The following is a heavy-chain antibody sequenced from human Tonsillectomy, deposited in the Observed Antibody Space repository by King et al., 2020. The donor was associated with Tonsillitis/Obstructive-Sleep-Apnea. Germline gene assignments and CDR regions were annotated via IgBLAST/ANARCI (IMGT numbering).Heavy chain of an antibody. CDR3: ARERWDDYYDSSGADY. CDR2: IWYDGSNK. CDR1: GFTFSSYG. D-gene: IGHD3-22*01. Sequence: VQLVESGGGVVQPGRSLRLSCAASGFTFSSYGMHWVRQAPGKGLEWVAVIWYDGSNKYYADSVKGRFTISRDNSKNTLYLQMNSLRAEDTAVYYCARERWDDYYDSSGADYWGQGTLVTVSS. V-gene: IGHV3-33*01. J-gene: IGHJ4*02.